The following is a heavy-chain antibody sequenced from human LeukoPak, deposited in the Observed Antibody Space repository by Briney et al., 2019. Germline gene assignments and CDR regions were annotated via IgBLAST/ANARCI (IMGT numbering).Heavy chain of an antibody. V-gene: IGHV4-59*08. D-gene: IGHD4-11*01. J-gene: IGHJ3*02. CDR2: IYYSGST. Sequence: SETLSLTCAVSGGSISSYYWSWIRQPPGKGLEWIGYIYYSGSTNYNPSLKSRVTISVDTSKNRFSLKLSSVTAADTAVYYCARHQVTTVNAFDIWGQGTMVTVSS. CDR1: GGSISSYY. CDR3: ARHQVTTVNAFDI.